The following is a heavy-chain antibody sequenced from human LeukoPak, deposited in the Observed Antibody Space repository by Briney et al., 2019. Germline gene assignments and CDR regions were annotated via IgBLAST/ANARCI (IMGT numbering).Heavy chain of an antibody. J-gene: IGHJ4*02. CDR3: ARGEATVVTSLDY. CDR1: GYTFTSYY. V-gene: IGHV1-46*01. Sequence: GASVKVSCKASGYTFTSYYMHWVRQAPGQGLEWMGIINPSGGSTSYAQKFQGRVTMTTDTSTSTAYMELRSLRSDDTAVYYCARGEATVVTSLDYWGQGTLVTVSS. D-gene: IGHD4-23*01. CDR2: INPSGGST.